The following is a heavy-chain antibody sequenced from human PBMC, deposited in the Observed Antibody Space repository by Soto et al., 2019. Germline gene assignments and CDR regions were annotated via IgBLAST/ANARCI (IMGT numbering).Heavy chain of an antibody. CDR3: AKSGLGGNSYGMDV. J-gene: IGHJ6*01. Sequence: PGGSLRLSCAASGFTFSSYAMSWVRQAPGKGLEWVSAISGSGGSTYYADSVKGRFTISRDNSKNTLYLQMNSLRAEDTAVYYCAKSGLGGNSYGMDVWGQGTTVTVSS. V-gene: IGHV3-23*01. CDR2: ISGSGGST. D-gene: IGHD2-15*01. CDR1: GFTFSSYA.